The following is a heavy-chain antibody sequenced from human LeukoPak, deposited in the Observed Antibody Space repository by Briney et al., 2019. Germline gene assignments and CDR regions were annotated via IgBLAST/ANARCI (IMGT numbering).Heavy chain of an antibody. D-gene: IGHD5-12*01. CDR3: AKDRGLRSYYFDY. J-gene: IGHJ4*02. CDR2: ISSSSSTI. V-gene: IGHV3-48*04. Sequence: GGSLRLSCAASGFTFSSYSMNWVRQAPGKGLEWVSYISSSSSTIYYADSVKGRFTISRDNAKNSLYLQMNSLRAEDTALYYCAKDRGLRSYYFDYWGQGTLVTVSS. CDR1: GFTFSSYS.